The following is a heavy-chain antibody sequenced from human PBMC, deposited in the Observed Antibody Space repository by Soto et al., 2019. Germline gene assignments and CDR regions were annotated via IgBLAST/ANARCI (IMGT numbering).Heavy chain of an antibody. Sequence: SVKVSCKASGGTFSSYAISWVRQAPGQGLEWMGGIIPIFGTANYAQKFQGRVTITADKSTSTAYMELSSLRSEDTAVYYCASGLQLATRYYYYGMDVWGQGTTVTVSS. V-gene: IGHV1-69*06. CDR3: ASGLQLATRYYYYGMDV. J-gene: IGHJ6*02. D-gene: IGHD6-13*01. CDR1: GGTFSSYA. CDR2: IIPIFGTA.